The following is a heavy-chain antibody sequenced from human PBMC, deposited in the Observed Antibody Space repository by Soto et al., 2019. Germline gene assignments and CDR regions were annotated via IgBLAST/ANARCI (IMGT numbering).Heavy chain of an antibody. CDR1: GFTFSSYA. J-gene: IGHJ4*02. CDR2: ISGSGGST. V-gene: IGHV3-23*01. D-gene: IGHD2-2*01. Sequence: EVQLLESGGGLVQPGGSLRLSCAASGFTFSSYAMSWVRQAPGKGLEWVAAISGSGGSTYYADSVQGRFTISRDNSKNTLYLQMNSLRADDTAIYYCANNMLPAAIGPPGGVFDYWGQGTLVTVSS. CDR3: ANNMLPAAIGPPGGVFDY.